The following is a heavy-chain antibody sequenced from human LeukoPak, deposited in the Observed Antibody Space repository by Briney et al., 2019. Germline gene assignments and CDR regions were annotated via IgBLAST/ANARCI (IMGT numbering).Heavy chain of an antibody. D-gene: IGHD6-6*01. V-gene: IGHV3-21*01. CDR2: ISSSSSYI. CDR1: GFTFSSYS. J-gene: IGHJ4*02. Sequence: GGSLRLSCAASGFTFSSYSMNWVRQAPGKGLEWVSSISSSSSYIYYADSAKGRFTISRGNAKNSLYLQMNSLRAEDTAVYYCARDSSSPRRLFEYWGQGTLVTVSS. CDR3: ARDSSSPRRLFEY.